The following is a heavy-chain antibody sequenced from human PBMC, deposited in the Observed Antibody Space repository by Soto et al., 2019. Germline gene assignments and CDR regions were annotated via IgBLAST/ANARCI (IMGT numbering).Heavy chain of an antibody. Sequence: LGGSLTLSCAASGVTCGSCSLSWVRQAPGMGLEWVSAISGSGDGTDYADSVKGRFTISRDNSKNTLYLQMNSLRAEDTAVYYCAGPGYSSQDYWGQGALVTVSS. CDR3: AGPGYSSQDY. CDR2: ISGSGDGT. V-gene: IGHV3-23*01. J-gene: IGHJ4*02. CDR1: GVTCGSCS. D-gene: IGHD5-18*01.